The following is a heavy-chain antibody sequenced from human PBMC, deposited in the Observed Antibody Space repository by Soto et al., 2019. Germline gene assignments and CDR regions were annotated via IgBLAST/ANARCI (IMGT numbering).Heavy chain of an antibody. CDR1: GYTFTSYA. J-gene: IGHJ4*02. D-gene: IGHD2-15*01. CDR3: ARGVAPYYFDY. CDR2: INAGNGNT. Sequence: QVQLVQSGAEEKKPGASVKVSCKASGYTFTSYAMHWVRQAPGQRLEWMGWINAGNGNTKYSQKCQGRVTITRDTSASTAYMELSSLRSEDTAVYYCARGVAPYYFDYWGQGTLVTVSS. V-gene: IGHV1-3*05.